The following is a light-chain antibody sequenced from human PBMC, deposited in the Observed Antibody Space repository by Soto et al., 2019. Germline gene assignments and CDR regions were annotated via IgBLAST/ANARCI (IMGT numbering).Light chain of an antibody. Sequence: QSVLTQPPSASGTPGQRVTISCSGSSSNIGSNTVNWYQQLPGTAPKLLIYRNNQRPSGVPDQFSGSKSGTSASLAISGLQSEDEADHYCAAWDDSLNGVVFGGGTKVTVL. CDR1: SSNIGSNT. CDR3: AAWDDSLNGVV. V-gene: IGLV1-44*01. CDR2: RNN. J-gene: IGLJ2*01.